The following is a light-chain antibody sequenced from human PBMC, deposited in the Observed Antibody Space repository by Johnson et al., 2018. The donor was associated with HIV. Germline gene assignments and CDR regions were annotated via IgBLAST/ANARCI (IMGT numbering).Light chain of an antibody. Sequence: QPVLTQPPSASGTPGQRVTISCSGSSSNIGSNTVNWYQQLPGTAPKILIYRNNQRPSGVPGRFSCSKSGTSASLAITGLQTGDEADYYCGTWDSSLSAGGVFVTGTKVTVL. CDR1: SSNIGSNT. CDR3: GTWDSSLSAGGV. CDR2: RNN. J-gene: IGLJ1*01. V-gene: IGLV1-44*01.